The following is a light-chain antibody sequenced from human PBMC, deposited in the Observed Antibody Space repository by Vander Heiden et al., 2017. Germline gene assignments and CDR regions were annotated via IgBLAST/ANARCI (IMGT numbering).Light chain of an antibody. V-gene: IGLV1-44*01. J-gene: IGLJ1*01. CDR1: APNIGVTT. CDR2: NNN. Sequence: QSVLTQTPSASGTPGQRVTISCLGRAPNIGVTTVNCTQQPPGTAPKLLIYNNNQRPSGVTYRFAGSKYGTSASMAISGLQSEDEADYYCSAWDKWPHVFGTGTKVTV. CDR3: SAWDKWPHV.